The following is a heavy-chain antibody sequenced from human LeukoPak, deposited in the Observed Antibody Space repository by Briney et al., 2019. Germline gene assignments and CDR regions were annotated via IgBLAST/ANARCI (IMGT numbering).Heavy chain of an antibody. J-gene: IGHJ6*03. CDR2: IYYSGST. D-gene: IGHD6-19*01. Sequence: ETLSLTCTVFGGSISTYYWSWIRQPPGKGLEWIGYIYYSGSTNYNPSLKSRVTISVDTSKNQFSLNLNSVTAADTAEYYCARAPGSAYYPYYYMDVWGKGTTVTVSS. V-gene: IGHV4-59*01. CDR1: GGSISTYY. CDR3: ARAPGSAYYPYYYMDV.